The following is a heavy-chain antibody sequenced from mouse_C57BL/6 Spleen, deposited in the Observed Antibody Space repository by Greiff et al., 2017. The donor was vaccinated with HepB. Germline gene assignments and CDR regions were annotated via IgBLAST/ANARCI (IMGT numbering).Heavy chain of an antibody. CDR3: AREGTYYSNYVDY. D-gene: IGHD2-5*01. CDR2: IYPGSGNT. J-gene: IGHJ2*01. CDR1: GYTFTDYY. Sequence: QVHVKQSGAELVRPGASVKLSCKASGYTFTDYYINWVKQRPGQGLEWIARIYPGSGNTYYNEKFKGKATLTAEKSSSTAYMQLSSLTSEDSAVYFCAREGTYYSNYVDYWGQGTTLTVSS. V-gene: IGHV1-76*01.